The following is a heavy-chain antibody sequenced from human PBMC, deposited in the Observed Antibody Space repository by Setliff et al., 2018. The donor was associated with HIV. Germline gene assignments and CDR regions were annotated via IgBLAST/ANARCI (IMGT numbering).Heavy chain of an antibody. CDR3: ARGLYGDYGGDLNWLDP. Sequence: GASVKVSCKASGGTFSSYAINWVRQAPGQGLEWMGWINANSGSPTYAQAFTGRFFFSVDTAVATAYLQINNLKTEDTAVYFCARGLYGDYGGDLNWLDPWGHGIRVTVSS. D-gene: IGHD4-17*01. CDR1: GGTFSSYA. V-gene: IGHV7-4-1*02. CDR2: INANSGSP. J-gene: IGHJ5*02.